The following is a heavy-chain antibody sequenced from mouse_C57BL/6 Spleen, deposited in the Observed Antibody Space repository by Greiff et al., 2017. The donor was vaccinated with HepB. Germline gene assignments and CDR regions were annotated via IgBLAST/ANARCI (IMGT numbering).Heavy chain of an antibody. CDR1: GFTFSSYA. V-gene: IGHV5-4*01. D-gene: IGHD1-1*01. CDR2: ISDGGSYT. J-gene: IGHJ2*01. CDR3: ARDGGRGSYFDY. Sequence: EVQLQESGGGLVKPGGSLKLSCAASGFTFSSYAMSWVRQTPEKRLEWVATISDGGSYTYYPDNVKGRFTISRDNAKNNLYLQMSHLKSEDTAMYYCARDGGRGSYFDYWGQGTTLTVSS.